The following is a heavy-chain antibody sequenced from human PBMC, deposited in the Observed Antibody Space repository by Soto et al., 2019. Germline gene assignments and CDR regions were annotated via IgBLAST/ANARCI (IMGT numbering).Heavy chain of an antibody. CDR2: ISYDGSNK. CDR3: AKVPSGTPLFDY. Sequence: QVQLVESGGGVVQPGRSLRLSCAASGFTFSSYGMHWVRQAPGKGLEWVAVISYDGSNKNYADSVKGRFTISRDNSKNTLYLQMNSLRAEDTAVYYCAKVPSGTPLFDYWGQGTLVTVSS. V-gene: IGHV3-30*18. D-gene: IGHD3-3*01. J-gene: IGHJ4*02. CDR1: GFTFSSYG.